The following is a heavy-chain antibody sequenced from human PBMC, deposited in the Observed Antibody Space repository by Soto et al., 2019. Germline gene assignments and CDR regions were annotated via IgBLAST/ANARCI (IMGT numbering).Heavy chain of an antibody. Sequence: SVKVSCKSSGGTFSNSPISWVRQAPVQGLEWVGGVIPVFKTANYAQKFQGRVTITADESTNTAYMGLSSLRSGDTAVYYCARSRFVVGVTEDYYGMDVWGQGTTVTVSS. CDR3: ARSRFVVGVTEDYYGMDV. V-gene: IGHV1-69*13. J-gene: IGHJ6*02. D-gene: IGHD2-15*01. CDR2: VIPVFKTA. CDR1: GGTFSNSP.